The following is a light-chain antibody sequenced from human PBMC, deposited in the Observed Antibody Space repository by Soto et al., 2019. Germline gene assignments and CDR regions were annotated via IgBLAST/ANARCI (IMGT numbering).Light chain of an antibody. CDR1: SSDIGGYNY. V-gene: IGLV2-14*03. CDR2: DVS. Sequence: QSALTQPASVSGSHGQSITISCTGTSSDIGGYNYVSWYQQHPGKGPKLMIYDVSSRPSGVSHRFSGSKSGDTASLTISGLQAEDEANYYCSSYTSSSTVLFGGGTKVTVL. J-gene: IGLJ2*01. CDR3: SSYTSSSTVL.